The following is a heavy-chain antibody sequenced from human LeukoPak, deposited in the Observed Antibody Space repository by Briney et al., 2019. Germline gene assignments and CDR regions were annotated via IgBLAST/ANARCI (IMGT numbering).Heavy chain of an antibody. CDR2: ITYNGDFT. D-gene: IGHD3-22*01. J-gene: IGHJ4*02. V-gene: IGHV3-23*01. Sequence: GGSLRLSCAASGFTFSGYAMTWVRQAPGKGLDWVASITYNGDFTYYLDSVKGRFTISRDNSKNTLYLQMNNLRGEDTALYYCAKDGLYFDGSAHIYYFDAWGQGALVAVSS. CDR3: AKDGLYFDGSAHIYYFDA. CDR1: GFTFSGYA.